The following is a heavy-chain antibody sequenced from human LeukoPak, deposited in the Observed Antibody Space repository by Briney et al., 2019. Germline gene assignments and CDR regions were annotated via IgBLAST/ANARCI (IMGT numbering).Heavy chain of an antibody. V-gene: IGHV3-48*04. J-gene: IGHJ2*01. CDR2: ITRPGTTT. CDR1: GFTFSAYS. D-gene: IGHD3-10*01. CDR3: VRYYTRHSWYFDL. Sequence: GGSLRLSCATSGFTFSAYSLSWVRQAPGKGLEWVSHITRPGTTTYYAESVKGRFTVSRDNAKNSLYLQMNSLRAEDTAVYYCVRYYTRHSWYFDLWGRGTLVTVSS.